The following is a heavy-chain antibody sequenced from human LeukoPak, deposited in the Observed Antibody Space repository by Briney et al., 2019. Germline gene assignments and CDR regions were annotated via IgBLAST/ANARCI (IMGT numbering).Heavy chain of an antibody. Sequence: ASVKVSCKASGGTFSSYAISWVRQAPGQRLEWMGWINAGNGNTKYSQKFQGRVTITRDTSASTAYMELSSLRSEDTAVYYCAREERADIVLMVYATDSNWFDPWGQGTLVTVSS. CDR2: INAGNGNT. CDR3: AREERADIVLMVYATDSNWFDP. CDR1: GGTFSSYA. J-gene: IGHJ5*02. D-gene: IGHD2-8*01. V-gene: IGHV1-3*01.